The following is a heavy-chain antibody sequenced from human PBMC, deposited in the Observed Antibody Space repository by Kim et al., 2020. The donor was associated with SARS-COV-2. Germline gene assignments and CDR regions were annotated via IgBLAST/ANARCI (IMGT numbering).Heavy chain of an antibody. CDR2: IHPGDSDT. CDR3: ARHLAGFNYYYYGMDV. CDR1: GYSFTSYW. D-gene: IGHD6-13*01. Sequence: GESLKISCKGSGYSFTSYWIGWVRQMPGKGLEWMGIIHPGDSDTRYSPSFQGQVTISADKSISTAYLQWSSLKASDTAMYYCARHLAGFNYYYYGMDVWGQGTTVTVSS. J-gene: IGHJ6*02. V-gene: IGHV5-51*01.